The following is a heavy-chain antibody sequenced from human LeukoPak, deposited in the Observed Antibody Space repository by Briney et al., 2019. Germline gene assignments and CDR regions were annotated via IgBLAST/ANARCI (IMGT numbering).Heavy chain of an antibody. J-gene: IGHJ3*02. Sequence: GGSLRLSCAASGFTFDDYAMHWVRQAPGKGLEWASLISGDGGSTYYADSVKGRFTISRDNSKNSLYLQMNSLRTEDTALYYCAKGKDYYDSSGYYYNAFDIWGQGTMVTVSS. D-gene: IGHD3-22*01. CDR2: ISGDGGST. CDR3: AKGKDYYDSSGYYYNAFDI. V-gene: IGHV3-43*02. CDR1: GFTFDDYA.